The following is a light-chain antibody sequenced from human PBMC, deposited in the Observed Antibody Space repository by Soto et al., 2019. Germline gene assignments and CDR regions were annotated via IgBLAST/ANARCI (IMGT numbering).Light chain of an antibody. CDR2: WAS. J-gene: IGKJ3*01. Sequence: DLVMTQSPDSLAVSLGERATSNCKASQSVLDSSNNRNYLAWYQQNPGQPPKLLIYWASTRESGVPDRFSGTGSGTDVTLTISSLQAEDVAVYYCQQYYSTPFTFGPGTKVDIK. V-gene: IGKV4-1*01. CDR3: QQYYSTPFT. CDR1: QSVLDSSNNRNY.